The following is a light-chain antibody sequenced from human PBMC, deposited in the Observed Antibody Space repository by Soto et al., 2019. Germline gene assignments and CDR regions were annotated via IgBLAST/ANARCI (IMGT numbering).Light chain of an antibody. Sequence: DSQMTQYPSTLSASVGDRVTITCRASQSIGSFLAWYQHQPGKAPKLLIYDASTLESGVPSRFSGTGSGTEFTFSITSLQPEDFGTYYCQQCYMGWTFGQGTKVDIK. CDR1: QSIGSF. V-gene: IGKV1-5*01. CDR2: DAS. CDR3: QQCYMGWT. J-gene: IGKJ1*01.